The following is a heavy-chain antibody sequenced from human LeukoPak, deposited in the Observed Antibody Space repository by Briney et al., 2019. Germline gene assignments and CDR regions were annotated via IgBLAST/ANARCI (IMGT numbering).Heavy chain of an antibody. CDR1: GFPFSDYG. D-gene: IGHD3-16*01. V-gene: IGHV3-30*18. J-gene: IGHJ4*02. Sequence: GGSLRLSCAASGFPFSDYGMYWVRQAPGKGLEWLAVISHDGSNKYYADSVKGRITTSRDNSMNTLYLQMNSLRAEDTAVYYCAKVRWGSDNALDSWGQGTLVTGSS. CDR3: AKVRWGSDNALDS. CDR2: ISHDGSNK.